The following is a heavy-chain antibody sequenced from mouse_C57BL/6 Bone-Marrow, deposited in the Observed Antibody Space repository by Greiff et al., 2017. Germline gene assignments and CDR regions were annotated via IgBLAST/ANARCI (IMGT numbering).Heavy chain of an antibody. CDR3: ARRLRD. CDR2: INPSTGGT. J-gene: IGHJ3*01. D-gene: IGHD3-2*02. V-gene: IGHV1-42*01. CDR1: GYSFTGYY. Sequence: VQLQQSGPELVKPGASVKISCKASGYSFTGYYMNWVKQSPEKSLEWIGEINPSTGGTTYNQKFKAKATLTVDKSSSTAYMQLKSLTSEDSAVYYCARRLRDWGQGTLVTVSA.